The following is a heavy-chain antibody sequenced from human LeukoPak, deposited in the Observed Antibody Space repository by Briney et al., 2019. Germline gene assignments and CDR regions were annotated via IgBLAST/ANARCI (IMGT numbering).Heavy chain of an antibody. CDR1: GFTFSSYG. Sequence: GRSLRLSCAASGFTFSSYGMHWVRQAPGKGLEWVGVIWYDGSNKYYADSVKGRFTISRDNSKNTLYLQMNSLRAEDTAVYYCARLTMVRGVRDYNWFDPWGQGTLVTVSS. D-gene: IGHD3-10*01. J-gene: IGHJ5*02. CDR3: ARLTMVRGVRDYNWFDP. V-gene: IGHV3-33*01. CDR2: IWYDGSNK.